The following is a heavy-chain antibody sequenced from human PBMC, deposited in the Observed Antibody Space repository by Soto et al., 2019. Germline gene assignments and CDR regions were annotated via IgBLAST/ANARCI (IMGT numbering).Heavy chain of an antibody. CDR3: AKEDGRFLEWLFRYYFDY. CDR1: GFTFSSYA. Sequence: GGSLRLSCAASGFTFSSYAMSWVRQAPGKGLEWVSAISGSGGSTYYADSVKGRFTISRDNSKNTLYLQMNSLRAEDTAVYYCAKEDGRFLEWLFRYYFDYWGQGTLVTVSS. V-gene: IGHV3-23*01. D-gene: IGHD3-3*01. CDR2: ISGSGGST. J-gene: IGHJ4*02.